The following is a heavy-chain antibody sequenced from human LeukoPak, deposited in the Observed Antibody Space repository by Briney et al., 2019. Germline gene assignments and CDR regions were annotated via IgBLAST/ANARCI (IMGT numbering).Heavy chain of an antibody. CDR2: IIPIFGTA. Sequence: SVKVSCKASGGTFSSYAISWVRQAPGQGLEWMGGIIPIFGTANYAQKFQGRVTITADESTSTAYMELSSLRSEDTAVYYCARDPRGGELGTPTLVDYWGQGTLVTVSS. V-gene: IGHV1-69*13. J-gene: IGHJ4*02. D-gene: IGHD7-27*01. CDR3: ARDPRGGELGTPTLVDY. CDR1: GGTFSSYA.